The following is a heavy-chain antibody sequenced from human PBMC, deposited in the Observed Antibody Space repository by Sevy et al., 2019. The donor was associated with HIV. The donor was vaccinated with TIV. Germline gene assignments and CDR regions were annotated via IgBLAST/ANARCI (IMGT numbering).Heavy chain of an antibody. CDR1: GGSITSLY. J-gene: IGHJ4*02. D-gene: IGHD1-26*01. CDR2: IYYNGHI. CDR3: AGENAWGRGYS. Sequence: SETLSLTCTVSGGSITSLYWNWIRQPPGKGLEWIANIYYNGHINYKPSLKSRVTFSLDTSKNQFSLRLSSVTAADTAMYYCAGENAWGRGYSWGQGPLVTVSS. V-gene: IGHV4-59*08.